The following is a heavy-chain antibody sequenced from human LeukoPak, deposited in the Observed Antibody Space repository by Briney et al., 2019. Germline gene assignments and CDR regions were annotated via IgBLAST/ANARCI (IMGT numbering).Heavy chain of an antibody. D-gene: IGHD3-22*01. CDR1: GYTFTDYY. Sequence: ASVKVSCKASGYPSGYTFTDYYMHWVRQVPGHGLEWMGWINPYNGRTNYAPKYQGRVSMTRDTPISTAYMQLSSLTSDDTAVYYCASLISSGYEEGLLFDSSGQGSLVTVS. V-gene: IGHV1-2*02. CDR3: ASLISSGYEEGLLFDS. J-gene: IGHJ4*02. CDR2: INPYNGRT.